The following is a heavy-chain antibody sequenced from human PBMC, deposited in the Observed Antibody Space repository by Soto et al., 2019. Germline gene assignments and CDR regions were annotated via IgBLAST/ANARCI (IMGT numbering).Heavy chain of an antibody. D-gene: IGHD3-10*01. Sequence: GGSLRLSCAASGFTVSSNYMSWVRQAPGKGLEWVSVIYSGGSTYYADSVKGRFTISRDNSKNTLYLQMNSLRAEDTAVYYCAREKSGFGELFAFDIWGQGTMVTVSS. CDR3: AREKSGFGELFAFDI. J-gene: IGHJ3*02. CDR1: GFTVSSNY. CDR2: IYSGGST. V-gene: IGHV3-53*01.